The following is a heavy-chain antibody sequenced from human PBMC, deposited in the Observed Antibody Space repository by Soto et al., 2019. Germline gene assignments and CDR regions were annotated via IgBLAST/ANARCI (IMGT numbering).Heavy chain of an antibody. CDR1: GGSISSSNW. V-gene: IGHV4-4*02. CDR2: IYHSGST. Sequence: QVQLQESGPGLVKPSGTLSLTCAVSGGSISSSNWWSWVRQPPGKGLEWIGEIYHSGSTNYNPSLKSRVTISVDKSKNQFSLKLSSVTAADTAVYYCASWGLIAAAGTPHYDFDYWGQGTLVTVSS. D-gene: IGHD6-13*01. J-gene: IGHJ4*02. CDR3: ASWGLIAAAGTPHYDFDY.